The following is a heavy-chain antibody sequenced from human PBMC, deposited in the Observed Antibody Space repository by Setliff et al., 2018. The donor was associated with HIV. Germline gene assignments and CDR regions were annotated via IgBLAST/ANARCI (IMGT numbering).Heavy chain of an antibody. CDR2: INNDGSIT. D-gene: IGHD3-3*01. Sequence: GGSLRLSCAASGFTLIDHWMHWVRQVPGKGLVWVSRINNDGSITNYADFVKGRFTMSRDSAKNTLYLQMNSLRAEDTAVYYCGIRISISVIWTFDYWGQGMLVTVSS. CDR1: GFTLIDHW. J-gene: IGHJ4*02. V-gene: IGHV3-74*01. CDR3: GIRISISVIWTFDY.